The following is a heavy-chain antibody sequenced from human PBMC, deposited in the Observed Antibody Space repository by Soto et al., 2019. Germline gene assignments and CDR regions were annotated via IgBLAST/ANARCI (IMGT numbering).Heavy chain of an antibody. J-gene: IGHJ4*02. D-gene: IGHD5-12*01. V-gene: IGHV4-30-2*01. Sequence: SETLSLTCAVSGGSISSGGYSWSWIRQPPGKGLEWIGYIYHSGSTYYNPSLKSRITISVDRSKNQFSLKLNSVTAADTAVYYCVRHAQWIIRAYWGQGSLVTVSS. CDR2: IYHSGST. CDR3: VRHAQWIIRAY. CDR1: GGSISSGGYS.